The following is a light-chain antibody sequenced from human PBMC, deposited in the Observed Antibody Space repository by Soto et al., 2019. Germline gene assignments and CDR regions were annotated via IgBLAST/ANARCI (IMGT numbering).Light chain of an antibody. V-gene: IGKV3-11*01. CDR3: QQRSNWLIT. J-gene: IGKJ5*01. CDR1: QSVRSY. CDR2: DAS. Sequence: LSQSPATMSLSPGERATLSCRASQSVRSYLAWFQQKPGQAPRLLIYDASNRATGIPARFSGSGSETDFTLTISSLQPEDFAIYYCQQRSNWLITFGQGTRLEIK.